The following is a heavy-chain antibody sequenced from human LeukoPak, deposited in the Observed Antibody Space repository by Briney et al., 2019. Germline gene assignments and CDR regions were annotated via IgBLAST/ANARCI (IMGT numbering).Heavy chain of an antibody. CDR3: ARDSAVFVVVPAAIRY. V-gene: IGHV3-23*01. D-gene: IGHD2-2*02. CDR1: GFIFSSYA. Sequence: GGSLRLSCAASGFIFSSYAMTWVRQAPGKGLEWVSAIGASGADTYYTDSVKGRFTISRDNSKSTLYLQMNSLRAEDTAVYYCARDSAVFVVVPAAIRYWGQGTLVTVSS. CDR2: IGASGADT. J-gene: IGHJ4*02.